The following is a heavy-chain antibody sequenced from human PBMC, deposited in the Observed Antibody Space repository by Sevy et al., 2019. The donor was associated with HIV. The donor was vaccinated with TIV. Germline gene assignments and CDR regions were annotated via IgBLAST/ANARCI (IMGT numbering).Heavy chain of an antibody. CDR3: ARDWGTPPTAILYHFDF. CDR1: TFTFSHYA. J-gene: IGHJ4*02. D-gene: IGHD3-16*01. V-gene: IGHV3-30*04. Sequence: GGSLRLSCVASTFTFSHYAMHWVRQSPGKGLQWVASISYNGEDENYADSVAGRFTIPRDNPKNTLFLQMSSLRPEDTALYYCARDWGTPPTAILYHFDFWGQGIPVTVSS. CDR2: ISYNGEDE.